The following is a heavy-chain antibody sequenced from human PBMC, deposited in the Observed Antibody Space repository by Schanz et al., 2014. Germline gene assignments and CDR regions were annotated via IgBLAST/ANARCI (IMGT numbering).Heavy chain of an antibody. CDR1: GFGFSSYS. D-gene: IGHD1-26*01. Sequence: EVQLVESGGGLIQPGGSLRLFCAASGFGFSSYSMNWVRQAPGKGLEWVSYISGSSRTIYYADSMKGRFTVSRDNAENALYLQMNSLRAEDTGLYFCARGGSGSHYRLDYWGQGTLVTVSS. V-gene: IGHV3-48*01. CDR2: ISGSSRTI. J-gene: IGHJ4*02. CDR3: ARGGSGSHYRLDY.